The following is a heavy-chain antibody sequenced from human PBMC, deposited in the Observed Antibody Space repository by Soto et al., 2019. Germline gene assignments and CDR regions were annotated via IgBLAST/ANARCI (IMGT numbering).Heavy chain of an antibody. D-gene: IGHD4-4*01. CDR1: GYTFSVYH. CDR2: VHPNSGGT. V-gene: IGHV1-2*02. CDR3: AKELQRGMDV. Sequence: QVHLVQSGAEVKQPGASVKVSCKASGYTFSVYHMHWVRQAPGQGLEWMGWVHPNSGGTNSAQSFEGRVTMTRDTSINTAYMELSRLTSDDTAVYYGAKELQRGMDVWGQGTTVTVSS. J-gene: IGHJ6*02.